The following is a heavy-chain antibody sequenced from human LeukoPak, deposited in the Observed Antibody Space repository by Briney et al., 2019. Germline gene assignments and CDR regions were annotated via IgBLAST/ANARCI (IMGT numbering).Heavy chain of an antibody. CDR3: ASGRRSQPKTGYSSDP. CDR2: MNPNSGNT. J-gene: IGHJ5*02. CDR1: GYTFTSYD. D-gene: IGHD3-10*01. V-gene: IGHV1-8*01. Sequence: ASVKVSCKASGYTFTSYDINWVRQATGQGLEWMGWMNPNSGNTGYAQKFQGRVTITRNTSISTAYMELSSLRSEDTAVYYCASGRRSQPKTGYSSDPWGQGTPVTVSS.